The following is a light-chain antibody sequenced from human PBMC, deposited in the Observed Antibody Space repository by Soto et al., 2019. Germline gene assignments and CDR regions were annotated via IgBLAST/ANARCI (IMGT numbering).Light chain of an antibody. V-gene: IGLV2-14*01. J-gene: IGLJ3*02. CDR1: SSDVGGYNY. CDR2: EVS. CDR3: AALDDSLNGRV. Sequence: QSVLTQPASVSGSPGQSITISCTGTSSDVGGYNYVSWYQQHPGKAPKLMIYEVSNRPSGVSNRFSGSKSGNTASPTISGLQAEDEADYYCAALDDSLNGRVFGGGTKLTVL.